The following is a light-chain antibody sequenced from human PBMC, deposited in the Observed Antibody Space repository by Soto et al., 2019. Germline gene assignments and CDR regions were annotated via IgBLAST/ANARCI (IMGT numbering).Light chain of an antibody. Sequence: DIQMTQSPSTLSASVGDRVTITCRASQSISSWLAWYQQKPGKAPKLLIYDASSLASGVPSRFSGSGSGTEVTLTVSSLPPDDFATYSCQQYNSYSWTFGQGTKVEIK. CDR2: DAS. CDR3: QQYNSYSWT. V-gene: IGKV1-5*01. CDR1: QSISSW. J-gene: IGKJ1*01.